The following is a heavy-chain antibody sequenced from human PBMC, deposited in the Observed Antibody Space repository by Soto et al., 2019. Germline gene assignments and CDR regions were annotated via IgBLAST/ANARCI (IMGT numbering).Heavy chain of an antibody. CDR2: ISGSGGST. CDR3: AKILGSGSPYYFDY. CDR1: GFTFSSCA. J-gene: IGHJ4*02. V-gene: IGHV3-23*01. D-gene: IGHD3-10*01. Sequence: GSLRLSCAASGFTFSSCAMSWVRQAPGKGLEWVSAISGSGGSTYYADSVKGRFTISRDNSKNTLYLQMNSMRAEDTAVYYCAKILGSGSPYYFDYWGQGTLVTVSS.